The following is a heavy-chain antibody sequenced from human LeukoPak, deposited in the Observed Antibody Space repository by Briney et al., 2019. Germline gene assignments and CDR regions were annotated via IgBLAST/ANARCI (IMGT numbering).Heavy chain of an antibody. CDR2: MHYDGSIK. J-gene: IGHJ4*02. CDR3: AKASWAGVTTTYFDY. V-gene: IGHV3-30*02. CDR1: GFTFSNNG. D-gene: IGHD1-26*01. Sequence: GGSLRLSCAASGFTFSNNGMHWVRQAPGKGLEWVAFMHYDGSIKYYADSVRGRFTISRDNSKNALYLQMNSLRAEDTAVYYCAKASWAGVTTTYFDYWGQGTLVAVSS.